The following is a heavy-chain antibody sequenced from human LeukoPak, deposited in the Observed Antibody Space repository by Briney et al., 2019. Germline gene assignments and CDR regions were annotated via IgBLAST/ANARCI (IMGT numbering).Heavy chain of an antibody. Sequence: SQTLSLTCAISGDSVSSNGAAWDWIRESPSRGLEWLGRTYYRSQQWYSDYAPSVKGRITINADTSQNQFSLHLNSVTPEDTAVYYCGRETDFGVVTNWGQGTLVTVSS. V-gene: IGHV6-1*01. CDR3: GRETDFGVVTN. CDR2: TYYRSQQWYS. D-gene: IGHD3-3*01. J-gene: IGHJ4*02. CDR1: GDSVSSNGAA.